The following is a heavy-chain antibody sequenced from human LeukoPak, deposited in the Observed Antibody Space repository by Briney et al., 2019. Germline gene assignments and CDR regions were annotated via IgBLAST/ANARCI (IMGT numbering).Heavy chain of an antibody. CDR1: GFNVISRY. Sequence: GGSLRLSCAVSGFNVISRYMSWVRQAPGKGLEWVSVIYSGGSTYYADSVKGRFTISRDNSKNTLYLQMNSLRAEDTAVYYCARDVAAAGYFDYWGQGTLVTVSS. V-gene: IGHV3-53*01. CDR3: ARDVAAAGYFDY. D-gene: IGHD6-13*01. CDR2: IYSGGST. J-gene: IGHJ4*02.